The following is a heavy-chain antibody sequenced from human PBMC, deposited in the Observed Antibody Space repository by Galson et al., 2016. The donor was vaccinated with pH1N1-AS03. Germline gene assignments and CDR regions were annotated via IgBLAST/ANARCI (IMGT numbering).Heavy chain of an antibody. V-gene: IGHV1-46*01. CDR2: IDPSGGPT. CDR3: AMRYYFDY. J-gene: IGHJ4*02. Sequence: SVKFSCKASGYTLTRYYMHWVRQAPGQGLEWTGIIDPSGGPTTYAPKFQGRITITTDTSPCTVHMELVSLRSEDTAFYYRAMRYYFDYWGQGTLVTVSS. D-gene: IGHD3-16*02. CDR1: GYTLTRYY.